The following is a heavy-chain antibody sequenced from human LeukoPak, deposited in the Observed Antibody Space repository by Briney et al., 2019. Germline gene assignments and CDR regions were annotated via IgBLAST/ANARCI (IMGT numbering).Heavy chain of an antibody. CDR2: ISNYNGNT. D-gene: IGHD2-2*01. J-gene: IGHJ4*02. V-gene: IGHV1-18*04. CDR1: GYTFSSYG. Sequence: ASVEVSCKASGYTFSSYGISWVRQAPGQGLEWMGWISNYNGNTNYAQKVQGRVTMTTDTSTSTAYMELRSLRSDDTALYYCARDPRYRGYCSSTSCHWMDYWGQGTLVTVSS. CDR3: ARDPRYRGYCSSTSCHWMDY.